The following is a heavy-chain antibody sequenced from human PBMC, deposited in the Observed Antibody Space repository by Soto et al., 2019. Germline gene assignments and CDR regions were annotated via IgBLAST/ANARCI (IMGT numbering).Heavy chain of an antibody. CDR1: GFSLSTSGMC. CDR2: IDWDDDK. CDR3: ARIRGYCSGGSCYPNWFDP. D-gene: IGHD2-15*01. V-gene: IGHV2-70*01. Sequence: SGPTLVNPTQTLTLTCTFSGFSLSTSGMCVSWIRQPPGKALEWLALIDWDDDKYYSTSLKTRLTISKDTSKNQVVLTMTNMDPVDTATYYCARIRGYCSGGSCYPNWFDPWGQGTLVTVSS. J-gene: IGHJ5*02.